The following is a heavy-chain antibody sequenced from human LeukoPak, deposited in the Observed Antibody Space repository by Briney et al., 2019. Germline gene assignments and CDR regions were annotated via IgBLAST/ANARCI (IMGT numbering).Heavy chain of an antibody. CDR3: AKVGDDSGYDLLLNFDY. CDR2: ISGSGGST. V-gene: IGHV3-23*01. Sequence: GGSLRLSCAASGFTFSSYWMSWVRQAPGKGLEWVSAISGSGGSTYYADSVKGRFTISRDNSKNTLYLQMNSLRAEDTAVYYCAKVGDDSGYDLLLNFDYWGQGTLVTVSS. D-gene: IGHD5-12*01. CDR1: GFTFSSYW. J-gene: IGHJ4*02.